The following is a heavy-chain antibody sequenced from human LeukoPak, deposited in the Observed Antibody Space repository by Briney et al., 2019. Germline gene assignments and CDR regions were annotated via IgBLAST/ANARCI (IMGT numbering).Heavy chain of an antibody. CDR1: GFTFSSYG. D-gene: IGHD2-21*02. CDR3: AKAYCGGDCYGDYFDY. J-gene: IGHJ4*02. V-gene: IGHV3-30*02. CDR2: IRYDGSNK. Sequence: PGGSLRLSCAASGFTFSSYGMHWVRQAPGKGLEWVAFIRYDGSNKYYADSVKGRFTISRDNSKNTLYLQMNSLRAEDTAVYYCAKAYCGGDCYGDYFDYWGQGTLVTVSS.